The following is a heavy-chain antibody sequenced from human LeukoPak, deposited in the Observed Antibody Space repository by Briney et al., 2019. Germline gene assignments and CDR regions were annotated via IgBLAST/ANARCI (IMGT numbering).Heavy chain of an antibody. J-gene: IGHJ6*03. Sequence: PGRSLRLSCAASGFIFSNFAMHWVRQAPGKGLEWVALISYDGSHTYYADSMKGRFTISRDNSRNVLYLQMTSLSGDDSAVYYCAREEQELVRDYYYYMDVWAKGTTVTVSS. CDR3: AREEQELVRDYYYYMDV. CDR1: GFIFSNFA. CDR2: ISYDGSHT. V-gene: IGHV3-30*01. D-gene: IGHD6-13*01.